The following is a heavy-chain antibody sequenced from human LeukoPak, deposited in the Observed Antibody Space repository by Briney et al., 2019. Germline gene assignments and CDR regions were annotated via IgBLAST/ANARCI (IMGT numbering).Heavy chain of an antibody. D-gene: IGHD3-22*01. CDR1: GFTFSSYA. Sequence: GGSLSLSCAASGFTFSSYAMSCVRQAPGKGLEWVSAISDSDGGTYYADSVKGRFTISRDNSKNTLYLQINSLRAEDTAVYYCAKDPDSSGYYGYYFDYWGQGTLVTVSS. CDR2: ISDSDGGT. J-gene: IGHJ4*02. V-gene: IGHV3-23*01. CDR3: AKDPDSSGYYGYYFDY.